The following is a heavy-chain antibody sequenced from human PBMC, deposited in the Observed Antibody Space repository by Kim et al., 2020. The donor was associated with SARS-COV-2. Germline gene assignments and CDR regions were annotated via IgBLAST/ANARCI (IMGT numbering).Heavy chain of an antibody. V-gene: IGHV4-59*13. CDR3: TRDHPD. CDR2: IYYTGST. Sequence: SETLSLTCTVSGGSISGYYWSWIRQPPGKGLEWIGYIYYTGSTNYNPSLKSRVTISLDTSKNQFSLKLTSVTAADTAVYYCTRDHPDWGQVTPDTVSS. J-gene: IGHJ1*01. CDR1: GGSISGYY.